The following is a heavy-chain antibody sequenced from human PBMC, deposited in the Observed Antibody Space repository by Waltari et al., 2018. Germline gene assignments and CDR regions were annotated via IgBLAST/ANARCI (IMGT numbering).Heavy chain of an antibody. CDR1: GGSFSGYY. V-gene: IGHV4-34*01. D-gene: IGHD6-13*01. J-gene: IGHJ1*01. Sequence: QVQLQQWGAGLLKPSETLSLTCAGYGGSFSGYYWNWIRQSPGQGLQWIGEISHSGRTTHSPSLKSRVTMSVDTSKNQFSLKLSSVTAADTAVYYCARLLDGSSWYSSWGQGTLVTVSS. CDR3: ARLLDGSSWYSS. CDR2: ISHSGRT.